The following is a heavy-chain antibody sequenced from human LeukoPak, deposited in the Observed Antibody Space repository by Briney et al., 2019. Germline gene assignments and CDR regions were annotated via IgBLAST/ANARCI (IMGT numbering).Heavy chain of an antibody. V-gene: IGHV4-34*09. Sequence: PSETLSLTCAVYGGSFSGYYWSWIRQPPGKGLEWIGYIYYSGSTYYNPSLKSRVTISVDTSKNQFSLKLSSVTAADTAVYYCARVRGGSTSYPNWFDPWGQGTLVTVSS. CDR1: GGSFSGYY. CDR3: ARVRGGSTSYPNWFDP. D-gene: IGHD2-2*01. J-gene: IGHJ5*02. CDR2: IYYSGST.